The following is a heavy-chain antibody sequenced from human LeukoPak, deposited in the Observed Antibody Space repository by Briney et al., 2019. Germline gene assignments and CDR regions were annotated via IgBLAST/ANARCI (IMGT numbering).Heavy chain of an antibody. Sequence: GGSLRLSCAASVFAFSSYGINWVRQAAGKGLEWVSYIRSSSSTIYYADSVKGRFTISRDNAKNSLYLQMNSLRDEDTAVYYCARSKGYFDWLFDYWGQGTLVTVSS. V-gene: IGHV3-48*02. CDR2: IRSSSSTI. CDR3: ARSKGYFDWLFDY. D-gene: IGHD3-9*01. J-gene: IGHJ4*02. CDR1: VFAFSSYG.